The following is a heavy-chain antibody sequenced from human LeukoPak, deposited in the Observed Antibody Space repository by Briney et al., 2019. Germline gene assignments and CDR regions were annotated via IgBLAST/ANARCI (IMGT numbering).Heavy chain of an antibody. CDR2: IIPIFGTA. CDR1: GGTFSSYA. V-gene: IGHV1-69*13. D-gene: IGHD3-22*01. CDR3: AREGAITMIVNGEAYFDY. Sequence: SVKVSCTASGGTFSSYAISWVRQAPGQGLEWMGGIIPIFGTANYAQKFQGRVTITADESTSTAYMELSSLRSEDTAVYYCAREGAITMIVNGEAYFDYWGQGTLVTVSS. J-gene: IGHJ4*02.